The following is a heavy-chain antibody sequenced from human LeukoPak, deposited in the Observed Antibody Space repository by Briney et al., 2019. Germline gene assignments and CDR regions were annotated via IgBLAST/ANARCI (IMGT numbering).Heavy chain of an antibody. J-gene: IGHJ4*02. CDR3: ARERDYTISGNVDY. CDR2: ISAYHGNT. V-gene: IGHV1-18*01. CDR1: GYTFNSHG. D-gene: IGHD2-2*02. Sequence: ASVKVSCKGSGYTFNSHGITWVRQAPGQGLEWVGWISAYHGNTNYAQKLQGRVTLTTDTSTSTAYMELRSLRSDDTAVYYCARERDYTISGNVDYWGQGTLVTVSS.